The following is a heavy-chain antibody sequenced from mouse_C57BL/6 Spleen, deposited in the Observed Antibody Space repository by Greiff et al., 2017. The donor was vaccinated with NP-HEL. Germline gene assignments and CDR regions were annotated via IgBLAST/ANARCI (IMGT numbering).Heavy chain of an antibody. V-gene: IGHV5-17*01. Sequence: EVQLQQSGGGLVKPGGSLKLSCAASGFTFSDYGMHWVRQAPEKGLEWVAYISSGSSTIYYADTVKGRFTISRDNAKNTLFLQMTSLRSEDTAMYYCARHRDYGFDYWGQGTTLTVSS. D-gene: IGHD2-4*01. CDR2: ISSGSSTI. CDR1: GFTFSDYG. CDR3: ARHRDYGFDY. J-gene: IGHJ2*01.